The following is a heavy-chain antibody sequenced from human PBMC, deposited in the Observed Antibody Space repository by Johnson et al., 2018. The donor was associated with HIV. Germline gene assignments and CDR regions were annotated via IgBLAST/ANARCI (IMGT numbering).Heavy chain of an antibody. CDR2: LRYDGSNK. Sequence: QVQLVESGGGLVQPGGSLGLSCAASGFTFSSYGMHWVRQAPGPGLERVAFLRYDGSNKYYADSVKGRFTISRDNSKNTLYLQMNSLRAEDTAVYYCAKDQSLLAAPPDAFDIWGQGTMVTVSS. D-gene: IGHD6-6*01. CDR3: AKDQSLLAAPPDAFDI. CDR1: GFTFSSYG. V-gene: IGHV3-30*02. J-gene: IGHJ3*02.